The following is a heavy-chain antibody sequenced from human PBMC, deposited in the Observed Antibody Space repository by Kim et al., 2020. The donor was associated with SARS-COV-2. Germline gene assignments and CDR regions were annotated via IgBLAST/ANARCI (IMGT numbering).Heavy chain of an antibody. CDR2: INHSGST. V-gene: IGHV4-34*01. D-gene: IGHD3-10*01. J-gene: IGHJ4*02. Sequence: SETLSLTCAVYGGSFSGYYWSWIRQPPGKGLEWIGEINHSGSTNYNPSLKSRVTISVDTSKNQFSLKLSSVTAADTAVYYCARGRHYYGSGSYRYFDYWGQGTLVTVSS. CDR1: GGSFSGYY. CDR3: ARGRHYYGSGSYRYFDY.